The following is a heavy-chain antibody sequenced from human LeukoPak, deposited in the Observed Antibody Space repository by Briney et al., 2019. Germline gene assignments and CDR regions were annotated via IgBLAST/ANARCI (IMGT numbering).Heavy chain of an antibody. CDR1: GYSFTSYW. Sequence: GESLKISCKGSGYSFTSYWIGWVRQMPGEGLEWMGIIYPGDSDTRYSPSFQGQVTISADKSISTAYLQWSSLKASDTAMYYCARASRYDFWSGYYDYYGMDVWGQGTTVTVSS. J-gene: IGHJ6*02. V-gene: IGHV5-51*01. CDR3: ARASRYDFWSGYYDYYGMDV. D-gene: IGHD3-3*01. CDR2: IYPGDSDT.